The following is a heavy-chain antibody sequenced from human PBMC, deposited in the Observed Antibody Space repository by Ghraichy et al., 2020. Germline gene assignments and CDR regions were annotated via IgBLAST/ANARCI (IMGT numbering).Heavy chain of an antibody. CDR3: ARAKEFCISSSCYDYFDY. J-gene: IGHJ4*02. Sequence: ETLSLTCAVYGGSFSGYYWSWIRQSGKGLEWIGEINHSGSTHDNPSLKSRVTLSVDTSKNQFSLRLSSVTAADTAVYYCARAKEFCISSSCYDYFDYWGRGTLVTVSS. D-gene: IGHD2-15*01. CDR1: GGSFSGYY. V-gene: IGHV4-34*01. CDR2: INHSGST.